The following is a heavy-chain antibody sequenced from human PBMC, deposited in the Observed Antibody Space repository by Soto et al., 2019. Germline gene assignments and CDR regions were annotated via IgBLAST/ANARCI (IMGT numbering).Heavy chain of an antibody. CDR2: INPNGGAT. CDR3: ARESGGATATLDYYYFCIDV. J-gene: IGHJ6*03. CDR1: GDSFSAFY. D-gene: IGHD5-12*01. Sequence: QVQLVQSGAEVKKPGASVKVSCKTSGDSFSAFYLHWVRQAPGQGLEWLGWINPNGGATKYAQKFRGRVAMTRDTSIRTAYLELSSLRSDDTAIYYCARESGGATATLDYYYFCIDVWGKGPTVTVSS. V-gene: IGHV1-2*02.